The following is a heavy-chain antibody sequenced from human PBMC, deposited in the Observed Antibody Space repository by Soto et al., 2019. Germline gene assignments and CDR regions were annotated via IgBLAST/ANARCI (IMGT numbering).Heavy chain of an antibody. CDR3: AGTSGSYSPLDY. D-gene: IGHD1-26*01. V-gene: IGHV4-4*02. Sequence: PSQTLSLTCAVSGGSISSSNWRSWVRQPPGKGLDWLRELYHSGSTNYNPSLKSRVTISEDKSKNQFSLKLSSVTAADTAVYYCAGTSGSYSPLDYWGQGTLVAVAS. J-gene: IGHJ4*02. CDR1: GGSISSSNW. CDR2: LYHSGST.